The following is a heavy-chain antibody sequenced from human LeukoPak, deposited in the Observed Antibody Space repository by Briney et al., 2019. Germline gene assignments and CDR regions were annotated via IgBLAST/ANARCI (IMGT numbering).Heavy chain of an antibody. CDR1: GDSIRSYF. V-gene: IGHV4-4*07. J-gene: IGHJ4*02. D-gene: IGHD6-13*01. Sequence: ASEALSLTCSVSGDSIRSYFWSWIRQSAGRGLEHIGRIYSTGSTNYSPSLKSRVSMSVDTSKNQFSLTLRSVTAADTAIYYCARAGYTSTWTFDYWGQGILVTVSS. CDR2: IYSTGST. CDR3: ARAGYTSTWTFDY.